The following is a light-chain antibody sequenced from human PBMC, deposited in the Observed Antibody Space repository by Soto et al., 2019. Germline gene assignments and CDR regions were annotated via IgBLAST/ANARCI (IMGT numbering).Light chain of an antibody. Sequence: QSALTQPASVSASPGQSITISCTGTSSDVGGYDYVSWYQQHPGKAPKLIIYQVTNRPSGVSNRFSGSKSGNTASLTISGLQPEEEAHFYCSSYTSTELRVFGGGTKLTVL. CDR3: SSYTSTELRV. CDR1: SSDVGGYDY. J-gene: IGLJ3*02. CDR2: QVT. V-gene: IGLV2-14*01.